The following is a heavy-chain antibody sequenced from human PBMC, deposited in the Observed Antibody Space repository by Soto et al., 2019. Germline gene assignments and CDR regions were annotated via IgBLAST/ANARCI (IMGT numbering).Heavy chain of an antibody. CDR3: AKLYGYGFRAGNADY. CDR2: ISGSGGST. D-gene: IGHD5-12*01. V-gene: IGHV3-23*01. CDR1: GFTFSSYA. J-gene: IGHJ4*02. Sequence: AGGSLRLSCAASGFTFSSYAMSWVRQAPGKGLEWVSAISGSGGSTYYADSVKGRFTISRDNSKNTLYLQMNSLRAEDTAVYYCAKLYGYGFRAGNADYWGQGTLVTVSS.